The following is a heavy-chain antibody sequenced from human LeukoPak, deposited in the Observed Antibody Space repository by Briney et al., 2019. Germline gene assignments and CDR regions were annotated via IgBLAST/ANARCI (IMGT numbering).Heavy chain of an antibody. CDR3: ARLHQGNSDY. D-gene: IGHD2-2*01. V-gene: IGHV4-39*01. Sequence: SETLSLTCTVSGGSISSSGYYWGWIRQPPGKGLEWIASIYYSGSTYYNPSLKSRVTISVDTSKNQFSLKPSSVTAADTAVYYCARLHQGNSDYWGQGTLVTVSS. CDR1: GGSISSSGYY. CDR2: IYYSGST. J-gene: IGHJ4*02.